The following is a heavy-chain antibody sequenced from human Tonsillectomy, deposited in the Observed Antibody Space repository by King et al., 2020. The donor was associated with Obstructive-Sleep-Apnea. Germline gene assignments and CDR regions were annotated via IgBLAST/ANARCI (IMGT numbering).Heavy chain of an antibody. D-gene: IGHD5-12*01. Sequence: VQLVQSGAEVKKPGASVKVSCKASGYTFTSYDFNWVRQATGQGLEWMGWMNPNSGNTGYAQKFQDSVSMTRNTSISTAYTELSSLRSEDTAVYYCARAQTGGYEGDYWGQGTLVTVSS. J-gene: IGHJ4*02. V-gene: IGHV1-8*01. CDR2: MNPNSGNT. CDR3: ARAQTGGYEGDY. CDR1: GYTFTSYD.